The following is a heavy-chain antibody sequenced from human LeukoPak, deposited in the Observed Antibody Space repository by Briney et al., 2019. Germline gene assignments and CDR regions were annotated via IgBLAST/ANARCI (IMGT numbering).Heavy chain of an antibody. CDR3: ARLFRVVVPAANTHFDY. J-gene: IGHJ4*02. CDR1: GFTFSSYA. V-gene: IGHV3-30*04. D-gene: IGHD2-2*01. Sequence: GGSLRLSCAASGFTFSSYAMHWVRQAAGKGLEWVAVISYDGSNKYYADSVKGRFTISRDNSKNTLYLQMNSLRAEDTAVYYCARLFRVVVPAANTHFDYWGQGTLVTVSS. CDR2: ISYDGSNK.